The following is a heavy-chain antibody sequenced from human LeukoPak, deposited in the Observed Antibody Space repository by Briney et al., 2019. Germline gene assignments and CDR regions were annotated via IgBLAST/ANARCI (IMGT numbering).Heavy chain of an antibody. CDR3: ASSRAGTLKVHNWFDP. CDR2: IDPTDSYT. J-gene: IGHJ5*02. D-gene: IGHD6-19*01. Sequence: GESLKISCKGSGYSFRSYWISWVRQMPGKGLEWMGRIDPTDSYTDYSPSFEGHVTISVDRSITTAYLQWSSLKASGTAMYFCASSRAGTLKVHNWFDPWGQGSLVTVSS. V-gene: IGHV5-10-1*01. CDR1: GYSFRSYW.